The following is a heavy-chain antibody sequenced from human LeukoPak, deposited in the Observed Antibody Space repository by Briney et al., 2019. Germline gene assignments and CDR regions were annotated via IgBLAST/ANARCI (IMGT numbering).Heavy chain of an antibody. V-gene: IGHV3-21*01. CDR2: ISSSSSYI. CDR3: ARDRQLVGFFDY. D-gene: IGHD6-13*01. J-gene: IGHJ4*02. Sequence: PGGSLRLSCAASGFDFSNSGMHWVRQAPGKGLEWVSSISSSSSYIYYADSVKGRFTISRDNAKNSLYLQMNSLRAEDTAVYYCARDRQLVGFFDYWGQGTLVTVSS. CDR1: GFDFSNSG.